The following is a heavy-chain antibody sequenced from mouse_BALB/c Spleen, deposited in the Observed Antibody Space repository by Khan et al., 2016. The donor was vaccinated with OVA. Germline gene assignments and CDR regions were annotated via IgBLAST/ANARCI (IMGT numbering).Heavy chain of an antibody. CDR2: ILLGSNSS. Sequence: QVQLKQSGAELMKPGASVKVSCKATGYTFSSYWIEWVKQRPGHGLEWIGEILLGSNSSNYNERFKGKATITADTSSNTAYMQLSSLTSEDSAIYYCARGNYYGSTSWFGYWGQGTLVTVSA. J-gene: IGHJ3*01. CDR3: ARGNYYGSTSWFGY. V-gene: IGHV1-9*01. CDR1: GYTFSSYW. D-gene: IGHD1-1*01.